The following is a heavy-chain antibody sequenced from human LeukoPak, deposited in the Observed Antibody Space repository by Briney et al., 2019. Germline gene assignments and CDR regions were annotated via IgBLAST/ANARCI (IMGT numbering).Heavy chain of an antibody. CDR1: GFTFSSYW. CDR3: ARDLAAARHYYYGMDV. Sequence: GGSLRPSCAASGFTFSSYWMHWVRQAPGKGLVWVSRINSDGSSTSYADSVKGRFTISRDNAKNTLYLQMNSLRAEDTAVYYCARDLAAARHYYYGMDVWGQGTTVTVSS. CDR2: INSDGSST. J-gene: IGHJ6*02. D-gene: IGHD6-13*01. V-gene: IGHV3-74*01.